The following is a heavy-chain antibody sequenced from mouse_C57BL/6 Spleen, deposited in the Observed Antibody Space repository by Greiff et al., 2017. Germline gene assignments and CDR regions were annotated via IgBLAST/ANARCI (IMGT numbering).Heavy chain of an antibody. V-gene: IGHV5-17*01. D-gene: IGHD3-2*02. CDR1: GFTFSDYG. CDR2: ISSGSSTI. J-gene: IGHJ4*01. Sequence: EVNLVESGGGLVKPGGSLKLSCAASGFTFSDYGMHWVRQAPETGLEWVAYISSGSSTIYYADTVKGRFTISSDNAKNTLFLQMTSLRSEDTAMYYCASGRQLRPVGAMDDWGQGTSGTVSS. CDR3: ASGRQLRPVGAMDD.